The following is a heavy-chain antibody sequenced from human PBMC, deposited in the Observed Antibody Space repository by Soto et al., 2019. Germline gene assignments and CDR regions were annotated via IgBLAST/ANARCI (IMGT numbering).Heavy chain of an antibody. V-gene: IGHV3-30*04. J-gene: IGHJ4*02. CDR3: AREPYDSGWPFDY. Sequence: QVQLVESGGGVVQPGRSLRLSCAASGFAFSSYAMHWVRQAPGKALEWVSLISYDETKKYYADSVKGRFTISRDNSKNTLYLQMNSLRTDDTAVYFCAREPYDSGWPFDYWGQGTLVSVSS. D-gene: IGHD6-19*01. CDR2: ISYDETKK. CDR1: GFAFSSYA.